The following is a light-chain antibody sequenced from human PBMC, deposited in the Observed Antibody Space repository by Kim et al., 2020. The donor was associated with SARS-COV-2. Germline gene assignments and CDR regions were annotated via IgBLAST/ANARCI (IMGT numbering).Light chain of an antibody. CDR1: SLRSYY. J-gene: IGLJ2*01. V-gene: IGLV3-19*01. CDR3: NSRDSNDNVV. Sequence: SSKLTQDPAVSVALGQTVRITCKGDSLRSYYATWYHQKPGQAPILVIYGKNNRPSGIPDRFSGSSSGNTASLTITGTQAGDEADYDCNSRDSNDNVVFGGGTQLTVL. CDR2: GKN.